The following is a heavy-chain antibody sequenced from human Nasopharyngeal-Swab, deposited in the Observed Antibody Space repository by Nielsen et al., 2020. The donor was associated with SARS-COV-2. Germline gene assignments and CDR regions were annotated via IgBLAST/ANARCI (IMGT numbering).Heavy chain of an antibody. V-gene: IGHV5-10-1*01. CDR2: IDPSDSYT. CDR1: GYSFTSYW. D-gene: IGHD2-15*01. Sequence: GGSLRLSCKGSGYSFTSYWISWVRQMPGKGLEWMGRIDPSDSYTNYSPSFQGHVTISADKSISTAYLQWSSLKASDTAMYYCARLGCSGGYCYPNIDYWGQGTLVTVSS. CDR3: ARLGCSGGYCYPNIDY. J-gene: IGHJ4*02.